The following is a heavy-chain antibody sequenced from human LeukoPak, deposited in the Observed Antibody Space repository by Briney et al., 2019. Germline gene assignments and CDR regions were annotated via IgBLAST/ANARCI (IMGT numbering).Heavy chain of an antibody. CDR1: GFTFSSYE. CDR2: ISSSGSTI. V-gene: IGHV3-48*03. J-gene: IGHJ4*02. D-gene: IGHD1-1*01. CDR3: ARDEVERRMDY. Sequence: GGSLRLSCAASGFTFSSYEMNWVRQAPGKGLEWVSYISSSGSTIYYADSVKGRFTISRDNAKNSLYLQMNSLRAEDTAVYYCARDEVERRMDYWGQGTLVTVSS.